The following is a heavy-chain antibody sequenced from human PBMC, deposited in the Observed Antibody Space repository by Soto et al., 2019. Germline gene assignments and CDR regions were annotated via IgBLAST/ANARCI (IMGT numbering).Heavy chain of an antibody. CDR2: ISYRGST. CDR3: ASSGIVGREVNTWFDP. CDR1: AGSITTSY. J-gene: IGHJ5*02. Sequence: KASETLSLTCTASAGSITTSYWSWIRQPLGKALEWIGYISYRGSTNYNPSLKSRLTISIDTSKSQISLKLTSMTTADTAVYYCASSGIVGREVNTWFDPWGQGTLVTVSS. V-gene: IGHV4-59*01. D-gene: IGHD3-22*01.